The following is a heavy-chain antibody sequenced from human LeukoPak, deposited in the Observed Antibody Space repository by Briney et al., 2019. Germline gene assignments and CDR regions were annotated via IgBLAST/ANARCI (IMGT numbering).Heavy chain of an antibody. CDR2: ITDSGRKT. V-gene: IGHV3-23*01. CDR3: AKITVATTPNY. CDR1: GLTSSSYA. Sequence: GGPLRLSCAASGLTSSSYAMNWVRQASGKGLEWVSGITDSGRKTYYADSVKGRFSISRDNSKNTLYLQMSDLRAEDTAVYYCAKITVATTPNYWGQGTLVTVSS. J-gene: IGHJ4*02. D-gene: IGHD3-10*01.